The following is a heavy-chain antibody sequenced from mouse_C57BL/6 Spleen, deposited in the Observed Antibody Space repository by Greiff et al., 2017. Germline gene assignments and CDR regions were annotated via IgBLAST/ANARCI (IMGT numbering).Heavy chain of an antibody. CDR1: GYTFTSYT. CDR3: ARFDDYDKYFDV. CDR2: INPSSGYT. J-gene: IGHJ1*03. V-gene: IGHV1-4*01. D-gene: IGHD2-4*01. Sequence: QVQLQQSGAELARPGASVKMSCKASGYTFTSYTMHWVKQRPGQGLEWIGYINPSSGYTKYNQKFKDKATLTADKSSSTAYMQLSSLTSEDSAVYYCARFDDYDKYFDVWGTGTTVTVSS.